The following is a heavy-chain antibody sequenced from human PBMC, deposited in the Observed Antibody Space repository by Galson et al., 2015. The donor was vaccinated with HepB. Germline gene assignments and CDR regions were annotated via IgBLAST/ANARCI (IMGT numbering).Heavy chain of an antibody. CDR2: ISSSSSTI. J-gene: IGHJ6*03. CDR3: ARTKLWFGELPLDYYYMDV. V-gene: IGHV3-48*02. D-gene: IGHD3-10*01. CDR1: GFTFSSYS. Sequence: SLRLSCAASGFTFSSYSMNWVRQAPGKGLEWVSYISSSSSTIYYADSVKGRLTISRDNAKNSLYLQMNSLRDEDTAVYYCARTKLWFGELPLDYYYMDVWGKGTTVTVSS.